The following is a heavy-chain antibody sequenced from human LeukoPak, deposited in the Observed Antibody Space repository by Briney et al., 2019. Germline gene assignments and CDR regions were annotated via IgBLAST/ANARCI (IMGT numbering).Heavy chain of an antibody. CDR2: INYSGST. V-gene: IGHV4-39*01. D-gene: IGHD6-19*01. Sequence: SETLSLTCTVSGDSISRGVYYWGWIRQPPGKGLEWIGSINYSGSTCYSPSLRSRVTISVDTSKNFFSLKLSSVTAADAAVYYCARPNSGWYFDYWGQGTLVAVSS. J-gene: IGHJ4*02. CDR1: GDSISRGVYY. CDR3: ARPNSGWYFDY.